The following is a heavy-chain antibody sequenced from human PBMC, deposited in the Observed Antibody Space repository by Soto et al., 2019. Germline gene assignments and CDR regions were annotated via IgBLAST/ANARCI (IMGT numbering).Heavy chain of an antibody. CDR3: ARGPYSSGWYCGHYY. D-gene: IGHD6-19*01. J-gene: IGHJ4*02. CDR2: IIPIFGTA. V-gene: IGHV1-69*12. Sequence: QVQLVQSGAEVKKPGSSVKVSCQASGGTFSSYAISWVRQAPGQGLEWMGGIIPIFGTANYAQKFQGRVTITADESTSTAYMELSSLRSEDTAGYYCARGPYSSGWYCGHYYWGQGTLVTVSS. CDR1: GGTFSSYA.